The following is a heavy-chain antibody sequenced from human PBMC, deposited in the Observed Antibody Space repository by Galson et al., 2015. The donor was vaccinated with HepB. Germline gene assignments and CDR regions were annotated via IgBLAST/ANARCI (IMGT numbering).Heavy chain of an antibody. D-gene: IGHD3-3*01. Sequence: SVKVSCKASGYTFTSYGISWVRQAPGQGLEWMGWVSAYNGNTNHAQKLQGRVTMTTDTSTSTAYMELRSLRSDDTAVYYCARGGYYDFWSGSADAFDIWGQGTMVTVSS. V-gene: IGHV1-18*01. CDR2: VSAYNGNT. CDR1: GYTFTSYG. CDR3: ARGGYYDFWSGSADAFDI. J-gene: IGHJ3*02.